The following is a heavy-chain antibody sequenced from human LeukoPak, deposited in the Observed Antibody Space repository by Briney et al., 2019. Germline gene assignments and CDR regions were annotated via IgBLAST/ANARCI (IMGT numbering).Heavy chain of an antibody. CDR2: IHTSGST. CDR3: ARGGGTMIRGVSGNWFDP. D-gene: IGHD3-10*01. Sequence: SETLSLTCTVTGASISSTSYCWGWIRQPAGKGLEWIGHIHTSGSTNYNPSLKSRVTISVDTSKNQFSLKLSSVTAADTAVYYCARGGGTMIRGVSGNWFDPWGQGTLVTVSS. V-gene: IGHV4-61*09. J-gene: IGHJ5*02. CDR1: GASISSTSYC.